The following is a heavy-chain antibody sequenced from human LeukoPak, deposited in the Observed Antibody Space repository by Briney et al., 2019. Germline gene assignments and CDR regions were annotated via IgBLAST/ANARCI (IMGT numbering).Heavy chain of an antibody. V-gene: IGHV1-3*01. CDR1: GYTFTSYA. CDR3: ARLSSGYYDSSGDLDY. D-gene: IGHD3-22*01. Sequence: ASVKVSCKASGYTFTSYAMHWVRQAPGQRLEWMGWINAGNGNTKYSQKFQGRVTITRDTSASTAYMELSSLRSEDTAVYYCARLSSGYYDSSGDLDYWGQGTLVTVSS. J-gene: IGHJ4*02. CDR2: INAGNGNT.